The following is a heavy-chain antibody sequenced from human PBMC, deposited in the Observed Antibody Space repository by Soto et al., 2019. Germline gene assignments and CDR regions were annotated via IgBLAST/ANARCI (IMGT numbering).Heavy chain of an antibody. CDR2: IWNDGSNK. D-gene: IGHD3-16*01. CDR1: GSTFSNYG. CDR3: ARDGGSHGPSAFDS. Sequence: VQLVESGGGVVQPGRSMRLSCAASGSTFSNYGMHWVRQAPGTGPEWVAVIWNDGSNKYYGESVKGRFSISRDNSKNPLYLDINSLRTEDTAVYYCARDGGSHGPSAFDSWGQGSLVIVSS. J-gene: IGHJ4*02. V-gene: IGHV3-33*01.